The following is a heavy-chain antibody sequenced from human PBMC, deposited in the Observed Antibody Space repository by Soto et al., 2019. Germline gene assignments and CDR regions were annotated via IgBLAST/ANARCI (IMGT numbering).Heavy chain of an antibody. CDR3: AKGNQAAD. D-gene: IGHD6-13*01. Sequence: EVQLLDSGGGLVQPGGSLSLSCAASGFTFSTYAMGWVRQAPGKGLEWVSTFTGGGRTFYADFVKSRFTISRDNSKNTSYLQMNRPRAADTAVYYSAKGNQAADWGQGTLVTVSS. CDR1: GFTFSTYA. V-gene: IGHV3-23*01. J-gene: IGHJ4*02. CDR2: FTGGGRT.